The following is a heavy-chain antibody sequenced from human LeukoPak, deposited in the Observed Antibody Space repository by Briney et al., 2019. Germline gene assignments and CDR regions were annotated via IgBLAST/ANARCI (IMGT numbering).Heavy chain of an antibody. J-gene: IGHJ6*03. CDR1: GGSISSYY. CDR2: IYYSGST. D-gene: IGHD6-13*01. Sequence: PSETLSLTCTVSGGSISSYYWSWIRQPPGKGLEWIGYIYYSGSTNYNPSLKSRVTISVDTSKNQFSLKLSSVTAADTAVYYCARQSRYSSSWYVGYYYMDVWGKGTTVTVSS. V-gene: IGHV4-59*01. CDR3: ARQSRYSSSWYVGYYYMDV.